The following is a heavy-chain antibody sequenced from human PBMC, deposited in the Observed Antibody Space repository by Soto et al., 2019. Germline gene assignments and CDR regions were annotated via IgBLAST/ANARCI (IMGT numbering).Heavy chain of an antibody. CDR2: IYYSGST. V-gene: IGHV4-31*03. CDR1: GGSISSGGYY. CDR3: ARDSRGYRNSRLDY. J-gene: IGHJ4*02. Sequence: SETLSLTCTVSGGSISSGGYYWSWIRQHPGKGLEWIGYIYYSGSTYYNPSLKSRVTISVDTSKNQFSLKLSSVTAADTAVYYCARDSRGYRNSRLDYWGQGTLVTVSS. D-gene: IGHD4-4*01.